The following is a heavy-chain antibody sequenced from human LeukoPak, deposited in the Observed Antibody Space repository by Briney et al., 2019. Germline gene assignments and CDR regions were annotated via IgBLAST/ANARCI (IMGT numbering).Heavy chain of an antibody. CDR2: IIPILGIA. Sequence: GASVKVSCKASGGTFSSYAISWVRQAPGQGLEWMGRIIPILGIANYAQKFQGRVTITADKSTSTAYMELSSLRSEDTAVYYCARGGVAAALEFDYWGQGTLVTVSS. D-gene: IGHD6-13*01. V-gene: IGHV1-69*04. CDR3: ARGGVAAALEFDY. J-gene: IGHJ4*02. CDR1: GGTFSSYA.